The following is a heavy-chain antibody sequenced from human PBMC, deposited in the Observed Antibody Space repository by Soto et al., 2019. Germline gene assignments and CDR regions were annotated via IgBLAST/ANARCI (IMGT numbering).Heavy chain of an antibody. V-gene: IGHV3-21*04. J-gene: IGHJ4*02. D-gene: IGHD2-15*01. CDR2: ISTNSNYI. CDR1: GFTFSKSS. CDR3: ATDKGDIEVVPATT. Sequence: GSLRLSCAASGFTFSKSSMNWVRQPPGKGLEWLSSISTNSNYIRYADSVKGRFTISRDNAKNSLSLQMMNLRADDTAMYYCATDKGDIEVVPATTWGRGNLVTVSS.